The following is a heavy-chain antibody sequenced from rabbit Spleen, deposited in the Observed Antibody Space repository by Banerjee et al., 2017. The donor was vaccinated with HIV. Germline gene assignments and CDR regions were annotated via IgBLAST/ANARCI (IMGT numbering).Heavy chain of an antibody. J-gene: IGHJ4*01. V-gene: IGHV1S45*01. D-gene: IGHD7-1*01. CDR1: GFSFSSGYY. CDR3: ARETSGYHGYLDL. Sequence: QEQLVESGGGLVQPGGSLRLSCKASGFSFSSGYYMWWVRQAPGKGLEWIAYVDAGSSGNTYYANWAKGRFPISKAASTTVTLQMTSLTGAATATYFCARETSGYHGYLDLWGPGTLVTVS. CDR2: VDAGSSGNT.